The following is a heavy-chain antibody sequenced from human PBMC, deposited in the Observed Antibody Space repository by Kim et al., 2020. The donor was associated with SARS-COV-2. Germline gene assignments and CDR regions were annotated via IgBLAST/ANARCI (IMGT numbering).Heavy chain of an antibody. CDR3: VRGHKSFDL. Sequence: GGSLRLYCAASGFTLSDYFMDWVRQVPGKGLEWIGRSRHRPRNYTTEYAASVQGRFTVSRDDSKTSLHLLMTSLGTEDTAVYYCVRGHKSFDLWGQGTLVTVSS. CDR2: SRHRPRNYTT. V-gene: IGHV3-72*01. J-gene: IGHJ5*02. CDR1: GFTLSDYF.